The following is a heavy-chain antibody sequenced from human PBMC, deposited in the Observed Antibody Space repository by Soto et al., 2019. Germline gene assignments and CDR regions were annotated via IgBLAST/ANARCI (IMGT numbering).Heavy chain of an antibody. J-gene: IGHJ4*02. CDR3: ARAVIEGYYDSSPYYFDY. D-gene: IGHD3-22*01. V-gene: IGHV3-53*01. CDR2: IYSGGST. CDR1: GFTVSSNY. Sequence: GGSLRLSCAASGFTVSSNYMSWVRQAPGKGLEWVSVIYSGGSTYYADSVKGRFTISRDNSKNTLYLQMNSLRAEDTAMYYCARAVIEGYYDSSPYYFDYWGQGTLVTVSS.